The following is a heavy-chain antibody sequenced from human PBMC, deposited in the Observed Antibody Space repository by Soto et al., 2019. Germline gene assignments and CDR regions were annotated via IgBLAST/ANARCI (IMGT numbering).Heavy chain of an antibody. V-gene: IGHV1-2*02. CDR2: INPNSGGT. D-gene: IGHD2-2*02. Sequence: GASVKVSCKASGYTFSGYYIHWLRQAPGQGLEWMGWINPNSGGTNYAQKFQGRVTVTRDTPTSTAYMELSRLTSDDTAVYYCARSLTEGYCTITGCYTRPLYGMDVLGQGTTVTVSS. CDR1: GYTFSGYY. J-gene: IGHJ6*02. CDR3: ARSLTEGYCTITGCYTRPLYGMDV.